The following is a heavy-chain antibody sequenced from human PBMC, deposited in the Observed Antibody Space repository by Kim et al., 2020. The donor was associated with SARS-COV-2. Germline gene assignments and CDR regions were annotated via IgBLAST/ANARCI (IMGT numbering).Heavy chain of an antibody. Sequence: ASVKVSCKASGYTFTSYNINWVRQATGQGLEWMGWMNPNSGNTGYAQKFQGRLTMTRNTSISTAYMELNSLGSEDTAVYYFAYLRGSGYGIDYWGQGTLVTVSS. CDR3: AYLRGSGYGIDY. CDR1: GYTFTSYN. CDR2: MNPNSGNT. J-gene: IGHJ4*02. V-gene: IGHV1-8*02. D-gene: IGHD3-22*01.